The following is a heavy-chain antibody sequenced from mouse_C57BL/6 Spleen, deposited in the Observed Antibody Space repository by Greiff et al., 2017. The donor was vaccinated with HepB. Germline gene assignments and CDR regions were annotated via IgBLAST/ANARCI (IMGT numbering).Heavy chain of an antibody. J-gene: IGHJ3*01. CDR1: GFNITDYY. D-gene: IGHD1-1*01. V-gene: IGHV14-2*01. Sequence: VQLQQSGAELVKPGASVKLSCTASGFNITDYYMHWVKQRTEQGLEWIGRIDPEDGETKYAPKFQGKDTITADTSSNTAYLPLSSLTSEDTAVYYCARWRDYDGSSEDWGQGTLVTVSA. CDR3: ARWRDYDGSSED. CDR2: IDPEDGET.